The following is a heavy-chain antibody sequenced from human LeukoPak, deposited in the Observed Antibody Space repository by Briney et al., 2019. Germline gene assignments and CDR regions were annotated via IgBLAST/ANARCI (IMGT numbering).Heavy chain of an antibody. D-gene: IGHD2-15*01. Sequence: SVKVSCKASGGTFSSYAISWVRQAPGQGLEWMGGIIPIFGTANYAQKFQGRVTITTDESTSTAYMELSSLRSEDTAVYYCARELGYCSGGSCYAYFDYWGQGTLVTVSS. CDR3: ARELGYCSGGSCYAYFDY. CDR1: GGTFSSYA. V-gene: IGHV1-69*05. CDR2: IIPIFGTA. J-gene: IGHJ4*02.